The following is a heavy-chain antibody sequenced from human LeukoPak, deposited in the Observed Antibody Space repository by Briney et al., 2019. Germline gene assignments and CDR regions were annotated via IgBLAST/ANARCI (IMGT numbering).Heavy chain of an antibody. CDR1: GSSISSNYY. J-gene: IGHJ4*02. CDR2: IYHSGST. D-gene: IGHD1-26*01. V-gene: IGHV4-38-2*02. CDR3: HVGILRGPDY. Sequence: PSETLSLTCTVSGSSISSNYYWGWIRQPPGKGLEWIGSIYHSGSTYYNPSLKSRVTISVDTSKNHFSLKLTSMTAADTAVYYCHVGILRGPDYWGQGTLVTVSS.